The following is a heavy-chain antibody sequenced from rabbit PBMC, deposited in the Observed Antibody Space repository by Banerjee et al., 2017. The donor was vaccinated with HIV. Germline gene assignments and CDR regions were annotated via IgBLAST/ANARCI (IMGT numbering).Heavy chain of an antibody. J-gene: IGHJ3*01. CDR1: GFSFSNKYV. Sequence: QEQLVESGGDLVKPGASLTLTCTASGFSFSNKYVMCWVRQAPGKGLEWIACINTSSGNTVYASWAKGRFTISKTSSTTVTLQMTSLTAADTATYFCARGAGDVGWGYGLWGQGTLVTVS. CDR2: INTSSGNT. V-gene: IGHV1S45*01. D-gene: IGHD4-1*01. CDR3: ARGAGDVGWGYGL.